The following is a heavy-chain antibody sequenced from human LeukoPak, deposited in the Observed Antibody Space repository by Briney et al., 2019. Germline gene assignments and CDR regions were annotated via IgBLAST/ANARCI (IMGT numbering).Heavy chain of an antibody. Sequence: GGSLRLSCAASGFTFSSYSMNWVRQAPGEGLEWVSSISSSSSYIYYADSVKGRFTISRDNSKNTLYLQMNSLRAEDTAVYYCAKMPVSYSSGWSTFDYWGQGNLVTVSS. D-gene: IGHD6-19*01. J-gene: IGHJ4*02. CDR2: ISSSSSYI. V-gene: IGHV3-21*04. CDR3: AKMPVSYSSGWSTFDY. CDR1: GFTFSSYS.